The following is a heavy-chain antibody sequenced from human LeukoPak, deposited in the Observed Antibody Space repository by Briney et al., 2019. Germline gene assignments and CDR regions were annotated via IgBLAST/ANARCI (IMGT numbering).Heavy chain of an antibody. Sequence: PGRSLRLSCAASGSTFSSYAMHWVRQAPGKGLEWVAVISYDGSNKYYADSVKGRFTISRDNSKNTLYLQMNSLKTEDTAVYYCTTEALMVYAPGGFDPWGQGTLVTVSS. J-gene: IGHJ5*02. CDR2: ISYDGSNK. CDR3: TTEALMVYAPGGFDP. V-gene: IGHV3-30*04. D-gene: IGHD2-8*01. CDR1: GSTFSSYA.